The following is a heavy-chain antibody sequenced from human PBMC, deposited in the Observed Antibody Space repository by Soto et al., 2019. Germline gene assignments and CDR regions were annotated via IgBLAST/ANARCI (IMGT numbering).Heavy chain of an antibody. D-gene: IGHD3-22*01. V-gene: IGHV3-49*03. Sequence: GGSLRLSCTVSGFTFGDYAMSWFRQAPGKGLEWVGFIRSKAYGGTTGYAASVQGRFTISRDDSESIAYLQMDSLKTEDTALYYCARAHYPDSTGYYRYWGQGTLVTVSS. CDR3: ARAHYPDSTGYYRY. CDR1: GFTFGDYA. CDR2: IRSKAYGGTT. J-gene: IGHJ4*02.